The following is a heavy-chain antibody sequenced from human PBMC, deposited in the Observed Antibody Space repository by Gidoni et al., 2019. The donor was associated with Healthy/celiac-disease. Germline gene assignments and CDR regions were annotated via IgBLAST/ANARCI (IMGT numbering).Heavy chain of an antibody. CDR3: AHRPDYSNYGFDP. V-gene: IGHV2-5*02. J-gene: IGHJ5*02. CDR2: IYWDDDK. Sequence: QITLKESGPTLVTPTQTLTRTYTFSGLSPSTSGVGVGWIRQPRVKALEWLALIYWDDDKRYSPSLKSRLTITKYTSKNQVVITRTNMDPVDTSTYDSAHRPDYSNYGFDPWGQGTLVTVSS. CDR1: GLSPSTSGVG. D-gene: IGHD4-4*01.